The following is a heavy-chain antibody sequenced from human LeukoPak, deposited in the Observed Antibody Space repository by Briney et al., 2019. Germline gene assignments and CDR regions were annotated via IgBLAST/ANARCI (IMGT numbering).Heavy chain of an antibody. CDR3: ARLSAYDSSNFDY. V-gene: IGHV3-30*19. Sequence: GESLRLSCAVSGFTLSNNNMHWVRQAPGKGLEWVAVISYDGAKKYYADSVKGRFTISGDNSKNTLYLQMNSLRTEDTALFYCARLSAYDSSNFDYRGQGTLVTVSS. J-gene: IGHJ4*02. CDR2: ISYDGAKK. CDR1: GFTLSNNN. D-gene: IGHD5-12*01.